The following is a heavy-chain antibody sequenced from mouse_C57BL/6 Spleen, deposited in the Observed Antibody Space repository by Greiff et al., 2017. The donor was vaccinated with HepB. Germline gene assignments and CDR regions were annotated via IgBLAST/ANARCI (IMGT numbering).Heavy chain of an antibody. Sequence: QVQLQQSGAELARPGASVKLSCKASGYTFTSYGISWVKQRTGQGLEWIGEIYPRSGNTYYNEKFKGKATLTADKSSSTAYMELRSLTSEDSAVYFCARNGSSYWWYFDVWGTGTTVTVSS. D-gene: IGHD1-1*01. CDR3: ARNGSSYWWYFDV. J-gene: IGHJ1*03. CDR2: IYPRSGNT. CDR1: GYTFTSYG. V-gene: IGHV1-81*01.